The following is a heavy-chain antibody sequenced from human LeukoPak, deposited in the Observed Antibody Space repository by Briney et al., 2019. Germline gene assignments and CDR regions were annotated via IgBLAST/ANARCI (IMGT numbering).Heavy chain of an antibody. CDR1: GYTFTGYY. D-gene: IGHD2-2*01. CDR3: ARAVVVPAANVIGGDRFDP. J-gene: IGHJ5*02. CDR2: INPNSGGT. Sequence: ASVKVSCKASGYTFTGYYMHWVRQAPGQGLEWMGWINPNSGGTNYAQKFQGRVTMTRDTSISTAYMELSRLRSDDTAVYYCARAVVVPAANVIGGDRFDPWGQGTLVTVSS. V-gene: IGHV1-2*02.